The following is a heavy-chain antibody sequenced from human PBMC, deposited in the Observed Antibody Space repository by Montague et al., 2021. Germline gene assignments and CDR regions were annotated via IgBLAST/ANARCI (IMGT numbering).Heavy chain of an antibody. V-gene: IGHV4-39*01. CDR1: GASINSSPYY. D-gene: IGHD2-21*02. Sequence: SETLSLTCTVSGASINSSPYYWGWIRQPPGKGLEWIGSIYYSANTYCNPSLKSRLSISVDTTENQFSLRLKSVTAADTAVYHCARVDCDGDCYTFDPWGQGTLVTVSS. CDR2: IYYSANT. J-gene: IGHJ5*02. CDR3: ARVDCDGDCYTFDP.